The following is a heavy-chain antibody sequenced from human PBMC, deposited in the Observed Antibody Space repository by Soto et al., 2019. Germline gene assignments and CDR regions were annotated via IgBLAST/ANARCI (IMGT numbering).Heavy chain of an antibody. CDR2: IYSGGST. Sequence: EVQLVESGGGLVQPGGSLRLSCAASGFTVISSHMSWVRQSPTKGLEWVSLIYSGGSTYSADSVKGRFTISRDISKNTLYLHMKSLRAEDTAVYYCASVNFWSGYSEYYFDYWGQGTLVTVSS. CDR1: GFTVISSH. D-gene: IGHD3-3*01. V-gene: IGHV3-66*01. CDR3: ASVNFWSGYSEYYFDY. J-gene: IGHJ4*02.